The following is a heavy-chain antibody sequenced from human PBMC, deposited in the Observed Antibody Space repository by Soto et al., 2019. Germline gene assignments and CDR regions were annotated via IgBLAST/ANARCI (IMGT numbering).Heavy chain of an antibody. Sequence: LSLTCTVSGGSISSGGYYWSWIRQHPGKGLEWIGYIYYSGSTYYNPSLKSRVTISVDTSKNQFSLKLSSVTTADTAVYYCATSLLAYCGGDCYSFDYWGQGTLVTVSS. CDR2: IYYSGST. D-gene: IGHD2-21*02. J-gene: IGHJ4*02. CDR3: ATSLLAYCGGDCYSFDY. CDR1: GGSISSGGYY. V-gene: IGHV4-31*03.